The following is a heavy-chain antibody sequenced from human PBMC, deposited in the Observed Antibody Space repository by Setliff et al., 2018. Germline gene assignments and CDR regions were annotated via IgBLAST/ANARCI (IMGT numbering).Heavy chain of an antibody. CDR1: GYTLTELS. CDR3: AADYYDSSGYGY. Sequence: GASVKVSCKVSGYTLTELSMHWVRQAPGKGLEWMGGFDPEDGETIYAQKFQGRVTMTEDTSTDTAYMELSSLRSEDTAAYYCAADYYDSSGYGYWGQGTLVTVS. CDR2: FDPEDGET. J-gene: IGHJ4*02. V-gene: IGHV1-24*01. D-gene: IGHD3-22*01.